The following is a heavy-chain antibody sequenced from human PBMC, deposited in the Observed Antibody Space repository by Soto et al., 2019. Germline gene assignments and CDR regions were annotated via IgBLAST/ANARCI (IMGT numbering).Heavy chain of an antibody. J-gene: IGHJ4*02. D-gene: IGHD4-17*01. Sequence: GASVKVSCKASGGTFSSYAISRVRQAPGQGLEWMGGIIPIFGTANYAQKFQGRVTITADESTSTAYMELSSLRSEDTAVYYCASLEATVTIGYFDYWGQGTLVTVSS. CDR2: IIPIFGTA. V-gene: IGHV1-69*13. CDR3: ASLEATVTIGYFDY. CDR1: GGTFSSYA.